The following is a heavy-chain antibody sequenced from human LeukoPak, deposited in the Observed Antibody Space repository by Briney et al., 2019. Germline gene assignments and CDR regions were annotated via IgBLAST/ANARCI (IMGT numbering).Heavy chain of an antibody. CDR3: ARDSERFLEWYGFDP. D-gene: IGHD3-3*01. J-gene: IGHJ5*02. CDR1: GGSISSYY. V-gene: IGHV4-59*01. CDR2: IYYSGST. Sequence: KASETLSLTCTVSGGSISSYYWSWIRQPPGKGLEWIGYIYYSGSTNYNPSLKSRVTISVDTSKNQFSLKLSSVTAADTAVYYCARDSERFLEWYGFDPWGQGTLVTVSS.